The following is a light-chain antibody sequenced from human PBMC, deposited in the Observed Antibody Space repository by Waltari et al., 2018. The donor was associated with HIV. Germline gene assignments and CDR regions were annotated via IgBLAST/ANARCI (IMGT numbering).Light chain of an antibody. CDR1: PATFSTPT. CDR2: GHH. Sequence: QSVLTQPPSASGTPGPRVTLPCSGTPATFSTPTVIWSQQPPGAAPKLLLYGHHQRPSGVPDRFSGSKSATSASLVISDLHSDDEGTYYCEAWDDSMTGPVFGGGTKLTVL. CDR3: EAWDDSMTGPV. J-gene: IGLJ3*02. V-gene: IGLV1-44*01.